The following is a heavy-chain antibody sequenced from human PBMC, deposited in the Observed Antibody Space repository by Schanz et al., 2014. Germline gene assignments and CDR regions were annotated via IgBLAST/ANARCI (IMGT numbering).Heavy chain of an antibody. J-gene: IGHJ4*02. D-gene: IGHD1-26*01. Sequence: EVQLVESGGGLVQPGGSLIISCSASGFTFSDYALHWVRQAPGKGLEYVSAITSDGGGTYYADSVKGRFIISRDTSRTMLFLQMSSLTSDDTAVYYCARSPHYRERKQRSARPTTTNLWGQGTLVTVFS. CDR2: ITSDGGGT. CDR3: ARSPHYRERKQRSARPTTTNL. V-gene: IGHV3-64D*06. CDR1: GFTFSDYA.